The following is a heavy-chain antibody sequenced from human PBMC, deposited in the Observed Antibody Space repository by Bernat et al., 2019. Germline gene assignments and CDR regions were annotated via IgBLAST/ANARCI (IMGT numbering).Heavy chain of an antibody. CDR2: ISYDGSNK. CDR1: GFTFSSYG. CDR3: AKEQGDYGDYVFDY. D-gene: IGHD4-17*01. J-gene: IGHJ4*02. Sequence: QVQLVESGGGVVQPGRSLRLSCAASGFTFSSYGMHWVRQAPGKGLEWVAVISYDGSNKYYADSVKGRFTISRDNSKNTLYLQMNSLRAEDTAVYYCAKEQGDYGDYVFDYWGQGTLVTVSS. V-gene: IGHV3-30*18.